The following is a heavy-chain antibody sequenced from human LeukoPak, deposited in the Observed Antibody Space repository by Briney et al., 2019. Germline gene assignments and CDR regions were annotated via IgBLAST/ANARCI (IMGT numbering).Heavy chain of an antibody. Sequence: SETLSLTCTVSDGSMSSSSYHWGWIRQPPGKGLEWIGEINHSGSTNYNPSLKSRVTISVDTSKNQFSLKLSSVTAADTAVYYCARGQFLLGYCSGGSCYKHRLPFDYWGQGTLVTVSS. CDR3: ARGQFLLGYCSGGSCYKHRLPFDY. J-gene: IGHJ4*02. V-gene: IGHV4-39*07. CDR2: INHSGST. CDR1: DGSMSSSSYH. D-gene: IGHD2-15*01.